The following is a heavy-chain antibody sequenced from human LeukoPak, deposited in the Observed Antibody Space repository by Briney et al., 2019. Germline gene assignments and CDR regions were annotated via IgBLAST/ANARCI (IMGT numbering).Heavy chain of an antibody. J-gene: IGHJ4*02. CDR2: ISSSSSTI. Sequence: GGSLRLSCTVSGFTVSSNSMSWVRQAPGKGLQWVSYISSSSSTIYYADSVKGRFTISRDNAKNSLYLQMNSLRAEDTAVYYCARALWFGETFPAYWGQGTLVTVSS. V-gene: IGHV3-48*01. D-gene: IGHD3-10*01. CDR1: GFTVSSNS. CDR3: ARALWFGETFPAY.